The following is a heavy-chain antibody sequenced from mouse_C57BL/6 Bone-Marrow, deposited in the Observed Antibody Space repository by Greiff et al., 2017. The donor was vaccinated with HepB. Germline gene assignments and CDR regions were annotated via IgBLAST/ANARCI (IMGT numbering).Heavy chain of an antibody. CDR2: ISYDGSN. Sequence: DSGPGLVKPSQSLSLTCSVTGYSITSGYYWNWIRQFPGNKLEWMGYISYDGSNNYNPSLKNRISITRDTSKNQFFLKLNSVTTEDTATYYCALQLRLRPAWFAYWGQGTLVTVSA. CDR3: ALQLRLRPAWFAY. D-gene: IGHD3-2*02. J-gene: IGHJ3*01. CDR1: GYSITSGYY. V-gene: IGHV3-6*01.